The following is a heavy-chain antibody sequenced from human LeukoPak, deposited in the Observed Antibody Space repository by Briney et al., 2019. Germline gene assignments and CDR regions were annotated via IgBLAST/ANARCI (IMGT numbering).Heavy chain of an antibody. CDR1: GYSISSGYY. CDR3: ARASSSVDY. J-gene: IGHJ4*02. D-gene: IGHD6-6*01. V-gene: IGHV4-38-2*02. Sequence: SETLSLTCTVSGYSISSGYYWGWIRQPPGNGLEWIGSIYHSGSTYYNPSLKSRVTISVDTSKNQFSLKLSSVTAADTAVYYCARASSSVDYWGQGTLVTVSS. CDR2: IYHSGST.